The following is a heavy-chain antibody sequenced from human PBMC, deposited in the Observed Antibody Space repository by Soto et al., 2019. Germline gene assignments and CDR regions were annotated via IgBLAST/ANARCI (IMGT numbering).Heavy chain of an antibody. J-gene: IGHJ5*02. CDR3: ARVWYSSSWPNWFDP. Sequence: PSETLSLTCTVSGGSISSGDYYWSWIRQPPGKGLEWIGYIYYSGSTYYNPSLKRRVTISVDTSKNQFSLKLSSVTAADTAVYYCARVWYSSSWPNWFDPWGQGTLVTVSS. V-gene: IGHV4-30-4*01. CDR2: IYYSGST. D-gene: IGHD6-13*01. CDR1: GGSISSGDYY.